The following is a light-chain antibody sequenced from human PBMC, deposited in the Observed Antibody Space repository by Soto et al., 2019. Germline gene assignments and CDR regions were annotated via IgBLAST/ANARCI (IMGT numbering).Light chain of an antibody. CDR3: QQYKDYWT. J-gene: IGKJ1*01. CDR2: GAS. V-gene: IGKV3-20*01. CDR1: QSVRTND. Sequence: ENVLTQSPGTLSLSPGERATLSCRASQSVRTNDLAWYQQKPGQAPRLLVYGASNRVPGIPDRFSGSGSGTDFTLTISRLEPEDFVVYYCQQYKDYWTFGQGTKVDMK.